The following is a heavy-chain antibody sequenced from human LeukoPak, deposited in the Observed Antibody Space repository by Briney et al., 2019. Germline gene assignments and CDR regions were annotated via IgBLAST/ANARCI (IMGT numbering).Heavy chain of an antibody. CDR3: AKWSSVLHYYDSSLHFDY. V-gene: IGHV3-30*02. CDR1: GFIFGDYA. CDR2: IRYDGSNK. D-gene: IGHD3-22*01. J-gene: IGHJ4*02. Sequence: GRSLRLSCTASGFIFGDYAMTWVRQAPGKGLEWVAFIRYDGSNKYYADSVKGRFTISRDNSKNTLYLQMNSLRAEDTAVYYCAKWSSVLHYYDSSLHFDYWGQGTLVTVSS.